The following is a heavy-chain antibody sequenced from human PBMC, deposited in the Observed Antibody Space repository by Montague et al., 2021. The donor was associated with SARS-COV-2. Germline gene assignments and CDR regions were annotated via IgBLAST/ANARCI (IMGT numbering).Heavy chain of an antibody. Sequence: SETLSLTCAVYGGSFSGYYWSWIRQPPGKGLEWIGEINHSGSTNYNPSLKSRVTISVDTSKNQFSLKLCSVTAADTAVYYCARDRYSSSWYGQKYYFDYWGQGTLVTVSS. CDR2: INHSGST. J-gene: IGHJ4*02. V-gene: IGHV4-34*01. D-gene: IGHD6-13*01. CDR1: GGSFSGYY. CDR3: ARDRYSSSWYGQKYYFDY.